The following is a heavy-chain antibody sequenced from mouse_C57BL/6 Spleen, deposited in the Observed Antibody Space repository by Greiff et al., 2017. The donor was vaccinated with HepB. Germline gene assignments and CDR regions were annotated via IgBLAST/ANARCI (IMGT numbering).Heavy chain of an antibody. V-gene: IGHV5-16*01. J-gene: IGHJ1*03. D-gene: IGHD1-1*01. Sequence: DVKLVESEGGLVQPGSSMKLSCTASGFTFSDYYMAWVRQVPEKGLEWVANINYDGSSNYYLDSLKSRFIISRDNAKNILYLQMSSLKSEDTATYYCAREEYYGGYFDVWGTGTTVTVSS. CDR3: AREEYYGGYFDV. CDR2: INYDGSSN. CDR1: GFTFSDYY.